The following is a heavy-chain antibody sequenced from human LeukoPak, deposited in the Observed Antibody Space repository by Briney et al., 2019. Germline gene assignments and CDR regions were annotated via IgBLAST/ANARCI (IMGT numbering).Heavy chain of an antibody. CDR2: IKHDGSEK. Sequence: PGGSLRLSCAASGFTFSSYWMSWVRQAPGKGLEWVANIKHDGSEKYYVDSVKGRFTISRDNAKNSLYLQMNSLRAEDTAVYYCARDGRLLWFGELEYFDYWGQGTLVTVSS. V-gene: IGHV3-7*03. CDR3: ARDGRLLWFGELEYFDY. CDR1: GFTFSSYW. D-gene: IGHD3-10*01. J-gene: IGHJ4*02.